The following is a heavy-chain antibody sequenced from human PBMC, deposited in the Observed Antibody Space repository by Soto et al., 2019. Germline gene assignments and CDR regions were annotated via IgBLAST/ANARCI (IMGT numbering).Heavy chain of an antibody. V-gene: IGHV4-34*01. CDR3: ATEVKNFHFNAMDV. CDR2: ISHTGTT. J-gene: IGHJ6*02. D-gene: IGHD3-9*01. Sequence: QVQLQQGGAGLLKPSETLSLTCDVYGGSFSGFYWSWIRQPPGKGLEWLGEISHTGTTNYNPSLKCRVIISADTSKNQLSLKLTSVTAADTAVYYCATEVKNFHFNAMDVWGQGTTVIVSS. CDR1: GGSFSGFY.